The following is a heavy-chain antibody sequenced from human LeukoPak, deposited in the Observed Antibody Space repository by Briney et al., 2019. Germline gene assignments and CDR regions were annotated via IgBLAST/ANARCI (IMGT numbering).Heavy chain of an antibody. J-gene: IGHJ5*02. V-gene: IGHV4-4*07. D-gene: IGHD3-9*01. CDR1: DDSIGDYY. CDR2: VHLSGKR. Sequence: SETLSLTCTVSDDSIGDYYWSWIRQSAGKGLEWIGRVHLSGKRDYNPSLKSRVDMSVDTSKNQFSLKLSSVTAADTAVYYCARVCCYFDSESSPNWFDPWGQGTLVTVPS. CDR3: ARVCCYFDSESSPNWFDP.